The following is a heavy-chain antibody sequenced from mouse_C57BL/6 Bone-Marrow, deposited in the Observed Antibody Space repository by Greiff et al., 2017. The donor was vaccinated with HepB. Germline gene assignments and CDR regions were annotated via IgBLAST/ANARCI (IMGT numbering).Heavy chain of an antibody. CDR2: IDPETGGT. J-gene: IGHJ4*01. V-gene: IGHV1-15*01. CDR1: GYTFTDYE. CDR3: NHYYAMDY. Sequence: VQLQESGAELVRPGASVTLSCKASGYTFTDYEIHWVKQTPVHGLEWIGAIDPETGGTPYNQKFKGKAILTADKSSSTAYMELRSLTSEDSAVYYCNHYYAMDYWGQGTSVTVSS.